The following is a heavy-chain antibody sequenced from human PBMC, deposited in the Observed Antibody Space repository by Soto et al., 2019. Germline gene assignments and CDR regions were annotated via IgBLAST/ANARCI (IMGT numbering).Heavy chain of an antibody. Sequence: GGSLRLSCVASGFFLRDFGMSWVRQAPGKGLEWVSGISGNSGSIGYADSVKDRFTISRDNAKNSLYLQMNSLRAEDTALYYCAKDISESPYYFDYWGQGTLVTVSS. CDR2: ISGNSGSI. CDR1: GFFLRDFG. J-gene: IGHJ4*02. CDR3: AKDISESPYYFDY. V-gene: IGHV3-9*01.